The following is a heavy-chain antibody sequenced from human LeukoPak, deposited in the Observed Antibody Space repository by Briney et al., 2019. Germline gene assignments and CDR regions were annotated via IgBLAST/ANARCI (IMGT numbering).Heavy chain of an antibody. V-gene: IGHV1-18*01. J-gene: IGHJ6*02. CDR3: ARGIDFGVVSPTLDYHGMDV. CDR1: GYSFTSYG. CDR2: ISGNKGNT. Sequence: GASVKVSCKASGYSFTSYGIYWVRQAPGQGLEWMGWISGNKGNTNYAHKIQARVTMTTDTSTSTAYMELRNLRSDDTAVYYCARGIDFGVVSPTLDYHGMDVWGQGTTVTVSS. D-gene: IGHD3-3*01.